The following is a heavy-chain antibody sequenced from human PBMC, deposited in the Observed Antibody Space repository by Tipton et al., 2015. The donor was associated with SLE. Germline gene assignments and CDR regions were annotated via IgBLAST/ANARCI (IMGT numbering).Heavy chain of an antibody. V-gene: IGHV4-38-2*02. D-gene: IGHD2-21*02. Sequence: TLSLTCTVSQYSISSGFYWGWIRQPPGKGLEWIGYIYYNGHTNYSPSLKSRVTLSVDTSKNQFSLTLSSVTAADTAVYYCARLNDATAIASFDYWGQGNLVTVSS. CDR1: QYSISSGFY. CDR3: ARLNDATAIASFDY. J-gene: IGHJ4*02. CDR2: IYYNGHT.